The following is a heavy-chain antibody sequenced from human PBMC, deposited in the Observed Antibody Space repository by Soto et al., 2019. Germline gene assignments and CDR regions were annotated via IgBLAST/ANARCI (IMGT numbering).Heavy chain of an antibody. J-gene: IGHJ6*03. CDR2: ISGSGGST. D-gene: IGHD6-13*01. CDR1: GFTFSSYA. Sequence: PGGSLRLSCAASGFTFSSYAMSWVRQAPGKGLEWVSAISGSGGSTYYADSVKGRFTISRDNSKNTLYLQMNSLRAEDTAVYYCAEHSSSWYPSYYYYYYMDVWGKGTTVTVSS. V-gene: IGHV3-23*01. CDR3: AEHSSSWYPSYYYYYYMDV.